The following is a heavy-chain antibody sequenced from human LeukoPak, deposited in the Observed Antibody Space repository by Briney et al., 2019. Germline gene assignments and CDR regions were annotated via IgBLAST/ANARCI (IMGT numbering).Heavy chain of an antibody. D-gene: IGHD3-10*01. CDR1: GFTFSSYS. V-gene: IGHV3-48*04. Sequence: GGSLRLSCAASGFTFSSYSMNWVRQAPGKGLEWVSYISSSSSTIYYADSVKGRFTISRDNAKNSLYLQMNSLRAEDTAVYYCARDLSPTYYGSGSYSGYWGQGTLVTVSS. J-gene: IGHJ4*02. CDR2: ISSSSSTI. CDR3: ARDLSPTYYGSGSYSGY.